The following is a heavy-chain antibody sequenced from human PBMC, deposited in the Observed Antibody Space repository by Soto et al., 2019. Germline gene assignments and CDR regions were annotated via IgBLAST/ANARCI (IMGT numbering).Heavy chain of an antibody. V-gene: IGHV4-34*01. Sequence: PSETLSLTCAVYGGSFSGYYWSWIRQPPGKGLEWIGEINHSGSTNYNPSLKSRVTISVDTSKNQFSLKLSSVTAADTAVYYCARERGGDYGWYFDLWGRGTLVTVSS. D-gene: IGHD4-17*01. CDR1: GGSFSGYY. CDR3: ARERGGDYGWYFDL. J-gene: IGHJ2*01. CDR2: INHSGST.